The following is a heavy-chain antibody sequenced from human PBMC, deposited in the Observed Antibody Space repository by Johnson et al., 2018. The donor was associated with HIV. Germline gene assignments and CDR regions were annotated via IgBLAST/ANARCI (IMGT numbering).Heavy chain of an antibody. CDR2: VSGSGGST. J-gene: IGHJ3*02. D-gene: IGHD2-15*01. V-gene: IGHV3-23*04. CDR3: AKDGMLLRAFDI. CDR1: GFTFSSYA. Sequence: VQLVESGGGLVQPGGSLRLSCAASGFTFSSYAMSWVRQAPGTGLEWVSAVSGSGGSTYYADSVKGRFTISRDNSKNTLYLQMNSLRAEDTAVYFCAKDGMLLRAFDIWGQGTMVTVSS.